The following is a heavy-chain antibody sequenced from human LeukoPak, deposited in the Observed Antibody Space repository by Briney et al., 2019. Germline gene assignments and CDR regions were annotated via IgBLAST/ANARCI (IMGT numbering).Heavy chain of an antibody. CDR1: GFTFSSYW. D-gene: IGHD6-6*01. V-gene: IGHV3-74*01. J-gene: IGHJ5*02. Sequence: GGSLRLSCAASGFTFSSYWTHWVRHAPGKGLVWVSRINSDGSSTSYADSVKGRFTISRDNAKNTLYLQMNSLRAEDTAVYYCARNRNIAAPFDPWGQGTLVTVSS. CDR3: ARNRNIAAPFDP. CDR2: INSDGSST.